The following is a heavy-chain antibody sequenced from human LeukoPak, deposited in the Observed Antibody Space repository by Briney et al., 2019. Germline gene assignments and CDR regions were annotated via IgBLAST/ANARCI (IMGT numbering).Heavy chain of an antibody. CDR3: AKIRGYSGYGLFDY. J-gene: IGHJ4*02. V-gene: IGHV3-23*01. CDR1: GFTLSTYA. CDR2: ISGNTGGT. Sequence: GGSLRLSCTASGFTLSTYAMSWVRQAPGKGLEWVSLISGNTGGTYYADSVKGRFTISRDNSKNTLYLQMNSLRAEDTAVYYCAKIRGYSGYGLFDYWGQGTLVTVSS. D-gene: IGHD5-12*01.